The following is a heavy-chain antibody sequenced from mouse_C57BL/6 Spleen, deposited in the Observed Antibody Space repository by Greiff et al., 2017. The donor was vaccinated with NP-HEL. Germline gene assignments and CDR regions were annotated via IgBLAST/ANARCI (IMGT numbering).Heavy chain of an antibody. D-gene: IGHD2-4*01. Sequence: QVQLKQPGAELVKPGASVKMSCKASGYTFTSYWITWVKQRPGQGLEWIGDIYPGSGSTNYNEKFKSKATLTVDTSSSTAYMQLSSLTSEDSAVYYCAREEGYDYSWFAYWGQGTLVTVSA. CDR3: AREEGYDYSWFAY. CDR1: GYTFTSYW. V-gene: IGHV1-55*01. J-gene: IGHJ3*01. CDR2: IYPGSGST.